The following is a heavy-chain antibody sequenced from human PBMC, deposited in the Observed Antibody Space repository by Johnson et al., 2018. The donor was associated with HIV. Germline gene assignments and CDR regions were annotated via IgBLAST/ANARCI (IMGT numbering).Heavy chain of an antibody. CDR1: GFTFSSYA. J-gene: IGHJ3*02. CDR3: AKIIGYSSGLEI. D-gene: IGHD6-19*01. Sequence: HVQLVESGGGVVQPGRSLRLSCAASGFTFSSYAMHWVRQAPGKGLEWVAFIRYDGSNKYYADSVKGRFTISRDNSKNTLYLQMNSLRAEDTAVYYCAKIIGYSSGLEIWGQGTMVTVSS. CDR2: IRYDGSNK. V-gene: IGHV3-30*02.